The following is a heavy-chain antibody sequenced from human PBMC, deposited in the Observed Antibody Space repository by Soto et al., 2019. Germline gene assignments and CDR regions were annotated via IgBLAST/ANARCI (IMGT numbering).Heavy chain of an antibody. Sequence: GGSLRLSCPASGFTFSAFAMSWVRQAPGKGLEWVSAISGNGGSTYYAYSVKGRFTRSRDNSKNTLFLQMSSLRAEETAVYYCAKLGSDFLNWFDPWGQGTLVTVSS. D-gene: IGHD3-16*01. CDR3: AKLGSDFLNWFDP. V-gene: IGHV3-23*01. CDR2: ISGNGGST. CDR1: GFTFSAFA. J-gene: IGHJ5*02.